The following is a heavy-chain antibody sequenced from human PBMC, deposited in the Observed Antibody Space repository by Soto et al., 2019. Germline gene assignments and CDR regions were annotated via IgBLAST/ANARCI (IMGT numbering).Heavy chain of an antibody. J-gene: IGHJ5*02. CDR3: AKDHRIAAAGTHTWFDP. CDR1: GFNFSAYA. Sequence: GSLRLSCAVSGFNFSAYAMSWVRQAPGKGLEWVSAISVISGSGATTYYADSVKGRFTISRDNSKNTLYLQMNTLRAEDTAVYYCAKDHRIAAAGTHTWFDPWGQGTLVTVSS. D-gene: IGHD6-13*01. V-gene: IGHV3-23*01. CDR2: ISVISGSGATT.